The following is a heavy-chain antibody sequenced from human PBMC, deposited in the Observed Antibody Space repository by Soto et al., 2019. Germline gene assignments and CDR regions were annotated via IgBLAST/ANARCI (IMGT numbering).Heavy chain of an antibody. J-gene: IGHJ4*02. CDR1: GGTFSSYA. D-gene: IGHD3-22*01. V-gene: IGHV1-69*06. CDR2: IIPIFGTA. CDR3: ARDSPYYYDSSGYPPFDY. Sequence: SVKVSCKASGGTFSSYAISWVRRAPGQGLEWMGGIIPIFGTANYAQKFQGRVTITADKSTSTAYMELSSLRSEDTAVYYCARDSPYYYDSSGYPPFDYWGQGTLVTVSS.